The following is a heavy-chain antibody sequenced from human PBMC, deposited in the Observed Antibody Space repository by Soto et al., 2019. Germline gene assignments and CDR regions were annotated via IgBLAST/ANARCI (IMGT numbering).Heavy chain of an antibody. CDR2: LTDTGGDA. CDR1: GLTFGSRA. Sequence: EVQLLESGGDLIQPGGSLRLSCVASGLTFGSRAMSWVRQSPGEGLEWVSTLTDTGGDAKYADSVRGRFAISRDNSKNARYLQMSALRAEDSAIYFCVRGSKDSYPGSRIFDFWGRGTLVTVSS. CDR3: VRGSKDSYPGSRIFDF. V-gene: IGHV3-23*01. D-gene: IGHD3-10*01. J-gene: IGHJ4*02.